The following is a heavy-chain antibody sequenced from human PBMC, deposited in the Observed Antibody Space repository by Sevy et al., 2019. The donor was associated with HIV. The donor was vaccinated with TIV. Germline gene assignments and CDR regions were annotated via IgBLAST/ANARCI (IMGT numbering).Heavy chain of an antibody. J-gene: IGHJ6*02. CDR1: GFTFSRYT. CDR2: ISYDGGNK. V-gene: IGHV3-30*04. D-gene: IGHD3-10*01. Sequence: GGSLRLSCAASGFTFSRYTMHWVRQAPGKGLEWVAVISYDGGNKYYADSVKGRFTISRDNSKNTLYLQMNSLRVKDKAVYYCARDRGWYYYGSGSPEEYYRMDVWGQGTTVTVSS. CDR3: ARDRGWYYYGSGSPEEYYRMDV.